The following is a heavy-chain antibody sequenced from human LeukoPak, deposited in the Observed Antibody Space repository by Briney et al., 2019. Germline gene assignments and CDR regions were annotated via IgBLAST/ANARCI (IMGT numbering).Heavy chain of an antibody. V-gene: IGHV1-18*01. CDR3: ARWRVPANWFDP. J-gene: IGHJ5*02. D-gene: IGHD2-2*01. CDR1: GYTFSSYG. Sequence: GAAVKVSFKASGYTFSSYGIYWMRQAPGQGLEWLGCISAYNANTNYAQKLQGRVTMTTDTSTSTAYMDLRSLRSDDTAVYYCARWRVPANWFDPWGQGTLVTVSS. CDR2: ISAYNANT.